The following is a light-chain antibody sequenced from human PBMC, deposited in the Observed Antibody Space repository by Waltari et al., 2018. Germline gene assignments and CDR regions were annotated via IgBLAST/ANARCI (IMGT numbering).Light chain of an antibody. CDR3: QQYYSYPLT. CDR1: QGISSY. Sequence: ASTGDRVTITCRASQGISSYLAWYQQKPGKAPKLLIYAASTLQSGVPSRFSGSGSGTDFTLTISCLQSEDFATYYCQQYYSYPLTFGGGTKVEIK. CDR2: AAS. J-gene: IGKJ4*01. V-gene: IGKV1-8*01.